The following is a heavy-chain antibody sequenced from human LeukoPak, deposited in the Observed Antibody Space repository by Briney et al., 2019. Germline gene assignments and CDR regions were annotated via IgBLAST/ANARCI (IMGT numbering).Heavy chain of an antibody. CDR3: ARSRNGSYSLNDAFDI. J-gene: IGHJ3*02. D-gene: IGHD1-26*01. CDR2: IRYDGSDK. Sequence: PGGSLRLSCAVSGFTFRNYGMHWVRQTPGKGLEWVAFIRYDGSDKYYADSVKGRFTVSRDNSKNTLYLQMNSLRSEDTAVYYCARSRNGSYSLNDAFDIWGQGTMVTVSS. V-gene: IGHV3-30*02. CDR1: GFTFRNYG.